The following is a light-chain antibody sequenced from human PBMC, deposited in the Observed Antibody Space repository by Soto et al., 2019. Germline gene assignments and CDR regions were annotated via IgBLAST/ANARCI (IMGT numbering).Light chain of an antibody. J-gene: IGKJ1*01. CDR3: QQYGGSPQT. Sequence: ESVLTQSPGTLALSPGEGATLSCRASQSVSKYLAWYQQKPGQAPRLLIYGASSRATGIPDSFSGSGSGTDFTLTISRLEPEDFAVYYCQQYGGSPQTFGQGPKVDIK. V-gene: IGKV3-20*01. CDR2: GAS. CDR1: QSVSKY.